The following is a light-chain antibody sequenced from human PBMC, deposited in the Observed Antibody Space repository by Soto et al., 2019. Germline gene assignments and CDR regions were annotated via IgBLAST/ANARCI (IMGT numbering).Light chain of an antibody. J-gene: IGLJ2*01. CDR2: GVS. CDR3: SSYSSSSTLVV. Sequence: QSALTQPASVSGSPGQSITLSCTGTSNNVGDYNYVSWYRQHPGKAPKLMIYGVSNRPSGVSNRFSGSKSGNTASLTISGLEAEDEADYDCSSYSSSSTLVVFGGGTKLTVL. V-gene: IGLV2-14*01. CDR1: SNNVGDYNY.